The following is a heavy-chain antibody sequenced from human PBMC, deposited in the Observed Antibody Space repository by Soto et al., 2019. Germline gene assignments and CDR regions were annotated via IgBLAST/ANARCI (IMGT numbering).Heavy chain of an antibody. D-gene: IGHD2-15*01. Sequence: QVQLVQSGAEVKKPGASVKVSCKASGYTFTSYYMHWVRQAPGQGLEWMGIINPSGGSTSYAQKCQGRVTMTRDTSTSTVYMELSSLRSEDTAVYYCARDPYCSGGSCYPDYYYYYMDVWGKGTTVTVSS. CDR1: GYTFTSYY. CDR2: INPSGGST. V-gene: IGHV1-46*03. CDR3: ARDPYCSGGSCYPDYYYYYMDV. J-gene: IGHJ6*03.